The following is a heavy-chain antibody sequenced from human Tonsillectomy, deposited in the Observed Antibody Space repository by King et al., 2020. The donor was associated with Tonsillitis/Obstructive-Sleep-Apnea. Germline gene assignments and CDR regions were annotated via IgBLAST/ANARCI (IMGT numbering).Heavy chain of an antibody. CDR2: VWYDGRNK. J-gene: IGHJ6*03. CDR1: GFTFSNFG. Sequence: QLVQSGGGVVQPGRSLRLSCTASGFTFSNFGMHWVRQAPGNGLEWVAMVWYDGRNKHHADPVKGRFAISRDNSKNTLFLQMNNLRAEDTAVYYCARNVDWYLDVWGKGTTVTVSS. CDR3: ARNVDWYLDV. D-gene: IGHD3-9*01. V-gene: IGHV3-33*01.